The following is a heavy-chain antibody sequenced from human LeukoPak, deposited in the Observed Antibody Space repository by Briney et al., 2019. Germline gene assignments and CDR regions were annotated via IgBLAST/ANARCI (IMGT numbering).Heavy chain of an antibody. CDR3: ARGLPDVTIFGRLVVDYYYMDV. J-gene: IGHJ6*03. D-gene: IGHD3-3*01. Sequence: ASETLSLTCTVSGGSISSSSYYWGWIRQPPGKGLEWIGSIYYSGSTYYNPSLKSRVTMSVDTSKNQFSLKLSSVTAADTAVYYCARGLPDVTIFGRLVVDYYYMDVWGKGTTVTVSS. CDR1: GGSISSSSYY. V-gene: IGHV4-39*07. CDR2: IYYSGST.